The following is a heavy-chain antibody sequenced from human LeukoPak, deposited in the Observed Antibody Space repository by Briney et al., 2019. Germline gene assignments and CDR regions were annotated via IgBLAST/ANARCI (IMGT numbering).Heavy chain of an antibody. Sequence: PGGSLRLSCAASGITFSSYSMNWVRQAPGKGLEWVSYISSSGNTIYYADSVKGRFTISRDNAKNSLYLQMNSLGAEDTAVYYCARDSGFGLFDYWGQGTLVTVSS. V-gene: IGHV3-48*04. CDR1: GITFSSYS. D-gene: IGHD5-12*01. J-gene: IGHJ4*02. CDR2: ISSSGNTI. CDR3: ARDSGFGLFDY.